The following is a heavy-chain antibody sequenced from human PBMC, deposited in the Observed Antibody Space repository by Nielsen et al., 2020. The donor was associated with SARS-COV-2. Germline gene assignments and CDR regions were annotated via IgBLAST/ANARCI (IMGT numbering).Heavy chain of an antibody. CDR2: ISGSGGST. CDR3: ARAQLVGVTVGAFDI. Sequence: GGSLRLSCAASGFTFSSYAMSWVRQAPGKGLEWVSAISGSGGSTYYADSVKGRFTISRDNSKNTLYLQMNSLRAEDTAVYYCARAQLVGVTVGAFDIWGQGTMVTVSS. J-gene: IGHJ3*02. CDR1: GFTFSSYA. D-gene: IGHD1-26*01. V-gene: IGHV3-23*01.